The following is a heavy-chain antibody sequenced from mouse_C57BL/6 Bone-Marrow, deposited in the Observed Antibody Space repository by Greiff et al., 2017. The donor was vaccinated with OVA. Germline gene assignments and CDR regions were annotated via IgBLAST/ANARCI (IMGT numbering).Heavy chain of an antibody. D-gene: IGHD2-2*01. J-gene: IGHJ4*01. CDR1: GYTFTSYW. Sequence: QVQLQQPGAELVKPGASVKLSCKASGYTFTSYWMHWVKQRPGRGLEWIGRIDPNSGGTKYNEKFKSKAILTVDKPSSTAYMQLRRLTSEDSAVYYCAREGGLRRGDGYAMDYWGQGTSVTVSS. V-gene: IGHV1-72*01. CDR3: AREGGLRRGDGYAMDY. CDR2: IDPNSGGT.